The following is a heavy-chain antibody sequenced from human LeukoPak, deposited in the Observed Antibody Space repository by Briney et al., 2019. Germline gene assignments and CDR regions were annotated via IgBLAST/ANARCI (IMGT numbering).Heavy chain of an antibody. Sequence: TASETLSLTCAVYGGSFSGYYWSWIRQHPGKGLEWIGYIYYSGSTYYTPSLKNRVTISVATSKNQFSLRLSSVTAVDTAVYYCARGGGGYSWYFDLWGRGTLVTVSS. V-gene: IGHV4-31*11. D-gene: IGHD5-12*01. CDR2: IYYSGST. J-gene: IGHJ2*01. CDR1: GGSFSGYY. CDR3: ARGGGGYSWYFDL.